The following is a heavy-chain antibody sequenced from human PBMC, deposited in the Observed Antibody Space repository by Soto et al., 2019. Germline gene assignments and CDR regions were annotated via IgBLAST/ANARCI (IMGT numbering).Heavy chain of an antibody. V-gene: IGHV3-21*01. CDR3: ARAGGCSGGSCYFSYSAYGTDV. J-gene: IGHJ6*02. CDR1: GFTFSSYS. Sequence: GGSLRLSCAASGFTFSSYSMNWVRQSPGKGLEWVSSISSSSSYIYYADSVKGRFTISRDNAKNSLYLQMNSLRAEDTAVYYCARAGGCSGGSCYFSYSAYGTDVWGQGTSVTVSS. CDR2: ISSSSSYI. D-gene: IGHD2-15*01.